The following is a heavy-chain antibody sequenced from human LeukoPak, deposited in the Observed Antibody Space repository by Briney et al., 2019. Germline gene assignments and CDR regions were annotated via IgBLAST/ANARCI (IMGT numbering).Heavy chain of an antibody. CDR2: INHSGST. J-gene: IGHJ4*02. V-gene: IGHV4-34*01. CDR1: GGSIGSYY. CDR3: ARRRLAVGATLGY. Sequence: PSETLSLTCTVSGGSIGSYYWTWIRQPPGKGLEWIGEINHSGSTNYNPSLKSRVTISVDTSKNQFSLKLSSVTAADTAVYYCARRRLAVGATLGYWGRGTLVTVSS. D-gene: IGHD1-26*01.